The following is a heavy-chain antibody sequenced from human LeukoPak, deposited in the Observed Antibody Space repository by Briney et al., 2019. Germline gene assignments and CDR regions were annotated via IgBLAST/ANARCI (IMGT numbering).Heavy chain of an antibody. CDR3: ATAGSGTYADY. Sequence: GGSLRLSCAASGFTFSSYWMAWVRQAPGRGPEWVANIKYDGSDKNYVDSVKGRFTISRDNSKNSLYLLMSSLRAEDTAVYYCATAGSGTYADYWGLGTLVTVSS. CDR2: IKYDGSDK. D-gene: IGHD1-26*01. V-gene: IGHV3-7*02. CDR1: GFTFSSYW. J-gene: IGHJ4*02.